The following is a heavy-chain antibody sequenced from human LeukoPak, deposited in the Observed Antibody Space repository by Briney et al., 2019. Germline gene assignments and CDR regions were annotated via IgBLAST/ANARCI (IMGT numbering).Heavy chain of an antibody. CDR1: GYTFTSYG. Sequence: GASVKVSSKASGYTFTSYGISWVRQAPGQGLEWMGWISAYNGNTNYAQKLQGRVTMSTDTSTSTAYMELRSLRSDETAVYYCAYCITMVRGDHGVWFDPWGQGTLVTVSS. D-gene: IGHD3-10*01. J-gene: IGHJ5*02. CDR2: ISAYNGNT. V-gene: IGHV1-18*01. CDR3: AYCITMVRGDHGVWFDP.